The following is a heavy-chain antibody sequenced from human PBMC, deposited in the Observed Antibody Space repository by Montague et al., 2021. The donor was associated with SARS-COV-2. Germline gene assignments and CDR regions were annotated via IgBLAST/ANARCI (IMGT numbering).Heavy chain of an antibody. CDR2: IGTAGDT. J-gene: IGHJ4*02. CDR3: ATGYSSGWSHQYYFDY. V-gene: IGHV3-13*04. D-gene: IGHD6-19*01. Sequence: SLRLSCAASGFTFSSYDMHWVRQATGKGLEWVSAIGTAGDTYYPGSVKGRFTISRENAKNSLYLQMNSLRAGDTAVHYCATGYSSGWSHQYYFDYWGQGTLVTVSS. CDR1: GFTFSSYD.